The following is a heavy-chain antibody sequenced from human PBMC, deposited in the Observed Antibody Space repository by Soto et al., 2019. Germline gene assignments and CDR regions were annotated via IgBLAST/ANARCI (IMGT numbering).Heavy chain of an antibody. CDR1: GGSISSGGYY. Sequence: PSETLSLTCTVSGGSISSGGYYWSWIRQHPGKGLEWIGYIYYSGSTYYNPSLKSRVTISVDTSKNQFSLKLSSVTAADTAVYFCVGEQPKSMDVSGQATMGTVS. D-gene: IGHD3-10*01. CDR2: IYYSGST. J-gene: IGHJ6*02. V-gene: IGHV4-31*03. CDR3: VGEQPKSMDV.